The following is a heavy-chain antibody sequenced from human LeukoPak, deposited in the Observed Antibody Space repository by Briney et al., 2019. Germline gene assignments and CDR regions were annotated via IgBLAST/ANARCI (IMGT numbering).Heavy chain of an antibody. CDR3: ARVTRY. CDR1: GGSISSGGYS. Sequence: SSETLSLTCAVSGGSISSGGYSWSWIRQPPGKGLEWIGYIYHSGSTYYNPSLKSRVTISVDRSKNQFSLKLSSVTAADTAVYYCARVTRYWGQGTLVTVSS. V-gene: IGHV4-30-2*01. J-gene: IGHJ4*02. CDR2: IYHSGST.